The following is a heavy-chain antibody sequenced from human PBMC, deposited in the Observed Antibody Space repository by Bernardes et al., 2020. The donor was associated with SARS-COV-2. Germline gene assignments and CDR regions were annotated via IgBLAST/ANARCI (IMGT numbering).Heavy chain of an antibody. J-gene: IGHJ4*02. Sequence: SESLSLTCTVSGGSISSCGYYWSWLLQHPGKGLVWIGYIYHSGSTYYNPSLKSRVTISVDTSKNQFSLKLSPVTAPDTAVYYCASSDHTIFDYWGQGTLVTVAS. CDR1: GGSISSCGYY. D-gene: IGHD3-3*01. CDR2: IYHSGST. CDR3: ASSDHTIFDY. V-gene: IGHV4-31*03.